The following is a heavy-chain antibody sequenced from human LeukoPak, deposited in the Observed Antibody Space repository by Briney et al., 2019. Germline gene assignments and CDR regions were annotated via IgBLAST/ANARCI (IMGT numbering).Heavy chain of an antibody. V-gene: IGHV3-7*01. CDR1: GFTFSSYW. J-gene: IGHJ4*02. D-gene: IGHD5-24*01. CDR3: ARETPRRGETRDGYR. Sequence: GGSLRLSCAASGFTFSSYWMSWVRQAPGKGLEWVANIKQDGSEKYYVDSVKGRFTISKDNPKNLLFLQINSLRVEDTAVYYCARETPRRGETRDGYRWGQGTVVTVSS. CDR2: IKQDGSEK.